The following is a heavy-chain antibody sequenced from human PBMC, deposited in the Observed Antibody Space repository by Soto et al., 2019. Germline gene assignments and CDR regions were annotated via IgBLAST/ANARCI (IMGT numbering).Heavy chain of an antibody. CDR1: GGSISSGGYS. Sequence: QLKLQESGSGLVKPSQTLSLTCAVSGGSISSGGYSWSWIRQPPGKGLEWIGYISHSGSTYYNPSLKSRVTISLDRSKNQFSLKLSSVTAADTAVYYCALWFDPWGQGTLGTVSS. V-gene: IGHV4-30-2*01. CDR3: ALWFDP. CDR2: ISHSGST. J-gene: IGHJ5*02.